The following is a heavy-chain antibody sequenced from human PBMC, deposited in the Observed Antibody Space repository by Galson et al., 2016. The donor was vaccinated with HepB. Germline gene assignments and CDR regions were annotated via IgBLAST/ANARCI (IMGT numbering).Heavy chain of an antibody. D-gene: IGHD6-19*01. CDR1: GYTFTSFD. CDR2: MSPTSGNT. J-gene: IGHJ4*02. V-gene: IGHV1-8*01. Sequence: SVKVSCKASGYTFTSFDINWVRQAPGQGLEWMGWMSPTSGNTGYARKFQDRVTMTRNTSILTAFLELTSLRSDDTAVYYCARAAVSGSCRGDYFDNWGRGTIVTVSS. CDR3: ARAAVSGSCRGDYFDN.